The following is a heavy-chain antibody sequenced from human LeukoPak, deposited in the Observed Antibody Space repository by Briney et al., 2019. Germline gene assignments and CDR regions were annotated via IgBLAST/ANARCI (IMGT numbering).Heavy chain of an antibody. CDR1: GFTFSSYG. CDR2: IGNSGDNT. CDR3: ARRLGYCSRTSCYVAPFDY. J-gene: IGHJ4*02. V-gene: IGHV3-23*01. Sequence: EGSLRLSCAGSGFTFSSYGMSWVRQAPGKGLEWVSAIGNSGDNTYYADSVKGRFTISRDNSKNTLYLQMNSLRAEDTAIYHCARRLGYCSRTSCYVAPFDYWGQGTLVTVSS. D-gene: IGHD2-2*01.